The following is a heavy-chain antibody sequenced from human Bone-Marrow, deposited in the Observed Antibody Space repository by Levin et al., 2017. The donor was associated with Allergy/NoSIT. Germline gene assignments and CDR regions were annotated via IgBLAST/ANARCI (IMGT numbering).Heavy chain of an antibody. CDR2: ISYDGSNK. V-gene: IGHV3-30*18. D-gene: IGHD2-15*01. J-gene: IGHJ4*02. Sequence: AGESLKISCAASGFTFSSYGMHWVRQAPGKGLEWVAVISYDGSNKYYADSVKGRFAISRDNSKNTLYLQMNSQRAEDTAVYYCAKDIGYCSGGSCYGFDYWGQGTLVTVSS. CDR3: AKDIGYCSGGSCYGFDY. CDR1: GFTFSSYG.